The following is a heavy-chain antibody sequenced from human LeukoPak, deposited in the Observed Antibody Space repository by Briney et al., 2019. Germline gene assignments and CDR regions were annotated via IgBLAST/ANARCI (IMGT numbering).Heavy chain of an antibody. CDR1: GGSISSYY. J-gene: IGHJ4*02. CDR2: IYYSGST. CDR3: ARVASGSGYFDY. Sequence: PSETLSLTCTVSGGSISSYYWSWIRQPPGKGLEWIGYIYYSGSTNYNPSLKSRVTISVDTSKNQFSLKLSSVTAADTAVYYCARVASGSGYFDYWGQGTLVTVSS. V-gene: IGHV4-59*01. D-gene: IGHD6-19*01.